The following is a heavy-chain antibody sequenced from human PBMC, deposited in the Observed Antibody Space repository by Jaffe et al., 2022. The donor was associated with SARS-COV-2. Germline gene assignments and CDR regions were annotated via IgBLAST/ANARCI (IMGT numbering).Heavy chain of an antibody. Sequence: EVQLLESGGDLIQPGGSLRLSCAASGFTFGHYAMTWVRQAPGKGLEWVSSLSGSGATTYYADSVKGRFTISRDNSESTLFLEMSSLRAEDTAVYYCARGVTYGSGNYYFDYWGQGTLVTVSS. J-gene: IGHJ4*02. CDR2: LSGSGATT. CDR3: ARGVTYGSGNYYFDY. V-gene: IGHV3-23*01. CDR1: GFTFGHYA. D-gene: IGHD3-10*01.